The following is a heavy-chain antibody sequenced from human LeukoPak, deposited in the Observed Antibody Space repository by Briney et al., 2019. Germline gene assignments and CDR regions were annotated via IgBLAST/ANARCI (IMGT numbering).Heavy chain of an antibody. Sequence: SETLSLTCTVSGGSISSYYWSWIRQPPGKGLEWIGYIYYSGSTNYNPSLKSRVTISVDTSKNQFSLKLSSVTAADTAVYYCASAPAANLLGYWGQGTLVTVSS. V-gene: IGHV4-59*01. CDR2: IYYSGST. J-gene: IGHJ4*02. CDR3: ASAPAANLLGY. D-gene: IGHD2-2*01. CDR1: GGSISSYY.